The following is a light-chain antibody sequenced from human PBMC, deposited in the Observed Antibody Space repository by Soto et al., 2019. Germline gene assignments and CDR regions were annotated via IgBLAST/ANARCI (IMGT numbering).Light chain of an antibody. CDR2: DAS. V-gene: IGKV1-5*01. CDR1: QNIFTW. Sequence: DIQMTQSPSTLSASVGDTVTITCRASQNIFTWLAWYQRKPGKAPKLLMYDASILESGVPSRFSGSGSGTEFTLTISGLQSDDFGTYYCQQYNTPSFGGGTKVDI. J-gene: IGKJ4*01. CDR3: QQYNTPS.